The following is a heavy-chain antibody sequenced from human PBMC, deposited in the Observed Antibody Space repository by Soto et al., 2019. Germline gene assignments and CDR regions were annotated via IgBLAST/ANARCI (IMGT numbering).Heavy chain of an antibody. CDR3: ARVNLDYVTGVDV. CDR1: GGPITNY. D-gene: IGHD4-17*01. V-gene: IGHV4-31*03. Sequence: SETLSLTCTVSGGPITNYWSWIRQHPGKGLEWIGYIYGSGSTYYNPSLKSRLIMSLDTSKNQLSLKLTSVTAADTAVYYCARVNLDYVTGVDVWGPGTTVTVSS. J-gene: IGHJ6*02. CDR2: IYGSGST.